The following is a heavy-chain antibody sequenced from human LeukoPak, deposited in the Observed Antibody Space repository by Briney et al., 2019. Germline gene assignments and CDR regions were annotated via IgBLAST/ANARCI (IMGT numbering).Heavy chain of an antibody. CDR3: ARVGDLFGAHRVRGLPPDYYYMDV. D-gene: IGHD3-10*01. Sequence: SETLSLTCALSGGSITDYFYNWVRQPPGKGLEWIGEINHSGSSAYNPSLKSRVIISVDTSKNQFSLKLTSVTAADTAVYYCARVGDLFGAHRVRGLPPDYYYMDVWGKGTTVTVSS. CDR2: INHSGSS. V-gene: IGHV4-34*01. J-gene: IGHJ6*03. CDR1: GGSITDYF.